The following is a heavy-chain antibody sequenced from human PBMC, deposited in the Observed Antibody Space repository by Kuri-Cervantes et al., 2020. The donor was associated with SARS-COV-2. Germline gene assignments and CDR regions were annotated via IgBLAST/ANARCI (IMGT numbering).Heavy chain of an antibody. CDR1: GFTVSSNY. Sequence: ETLSLTCAASGFTVSSNYMSWVRQAPGKGLEWVSVIYSGGSTYYADSVKGRFTISRDNSKNTLYLQMNSLRAEDTAVYYCARAFLRGGSDYWGQGTLVTVSS. CDR2: IYSGGST. D-gene: IGHD1-26*01. V-gene: IGHV3-66*01. J-gene: IGHJ4*02. CDR3: ARAFLRGGSDY.